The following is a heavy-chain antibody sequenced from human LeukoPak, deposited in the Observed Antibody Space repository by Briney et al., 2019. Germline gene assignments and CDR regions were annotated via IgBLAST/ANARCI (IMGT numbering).Heavy chain of an antibody. CDR1: GYTFTGYY. D-gene: IGHD3-10*01. CDR2: INPNSGGT. V-gene: IGHV1-2*02. Sequence: ASVKVSCKASGYTFTGYYMHWVRQAPGQGLEWMGWINPNSGGTNYAQKFQGRVTMTRDTSTSTAYMELSSLRSEDTAVYYCARSSDGSGSYHFDYWGQGTLVTVSS. CDR3: ARSSDGSGSYHFDY. J-gene: IGHJ4*02.